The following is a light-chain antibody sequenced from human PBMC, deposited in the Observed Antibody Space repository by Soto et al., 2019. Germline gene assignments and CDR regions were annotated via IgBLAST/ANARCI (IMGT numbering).Light chain of an antibody. V-gene: IGLV2-14*01. CDR2: EVS. CDR1: SSDIGGYNY. Sequence: QSVLTQPASVSGSPGQSITISCTGTSSDIGGYNYVSWYQQHPGKAPKLMIYEVSNRPSGVSNRFSGSKSGNTASLTISGLQDEDEADYYCSSYTSSNTRYVFGTGTKVTVL. J-gene: IGLJ1*01. CDR3: SSYTSSNTRYV.